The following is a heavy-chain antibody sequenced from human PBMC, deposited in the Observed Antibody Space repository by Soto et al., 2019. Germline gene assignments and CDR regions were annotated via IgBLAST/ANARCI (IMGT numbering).Heavy chain of an antibody. D-gene: IGHD3-16*02. J-gene: IGHJ4*02. CDR3: ARDGGMITFGGVIAHEFDY. Sequence: ASVKVSCKASGYTFTSYGISWVRQAPGQGLEWMGWISAYNGNTNYAQKLQGRVTMTTDTSTSTAYMELRSLRSDVTAVYYCARDGGMITFGGVIAHEFDYWGQGTLVTVSS. CDR2: ISAYNGNT. CDR1: GYTFTSYG. V-gene: IGHV1-18*01.